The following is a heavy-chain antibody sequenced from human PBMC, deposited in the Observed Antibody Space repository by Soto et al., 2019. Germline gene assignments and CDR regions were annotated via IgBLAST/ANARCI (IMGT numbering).Heavy chain of an antibody. CDR1: GGTFSSYT. D-gene: IGHD6-6*01. Sequence: QVQLVQSGAEVKKPGSSVKVSCKASGGTFSSYTISWVRQAPGQGLEWMGRIIPILGIANYAQKFQGRVTITADKSTSPAYMELRSLRSETTAMYYWAGEGVVGSSPPRDADAFDIWGQGTMVTVSS. CDR2: IIPILGIA. V-gene: IGHV1-69*08. J-gene: IGHJ3*02. CDR3: AGEGVVGSSPPRDADAFDI.